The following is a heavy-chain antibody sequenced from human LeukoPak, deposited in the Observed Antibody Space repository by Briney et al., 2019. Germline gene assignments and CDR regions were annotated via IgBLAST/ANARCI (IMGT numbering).Heavy chain of an antibody. CDR3: ARDTWGYFDL. D-gene: IGHD7-27*01. J-gene: IGHJ2*01. V-gene: IGHV3-7*04. Sequence: GGSLRLSCAASGFTFNNYWMSWVRQAPGKGLEWVANIKQDGNEKYYVDSVKGRFTISRDNAQNSLYLQMNSLRAEDTAVYYCARDTWGYFDLWGRGTQVTVSS. CDR2: IKQDGNEK. CDR1: GFTFNNYW.